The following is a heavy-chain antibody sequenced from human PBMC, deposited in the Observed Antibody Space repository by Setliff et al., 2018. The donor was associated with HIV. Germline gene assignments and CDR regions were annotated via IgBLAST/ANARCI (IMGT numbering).Heavy chain of an antibody. CDR3: ASNLKLAATGTFDY. CDR2: ISIYNGNT. CDR1: GYTFSSHG. D-gene: IGHD6-13*01. Sequence: ASVKVSCKASGYTFSSHGISWVRQAPGQGFEWLGWISIYNGNTKYAEKFQGRVAITADESTSTAYMELSNLRSEDTAVYYCASNLKLAATGTFDYWGQGTLVTVSS. J-gene: IGHJ4*02. V-gene: IGHV1-18*01.